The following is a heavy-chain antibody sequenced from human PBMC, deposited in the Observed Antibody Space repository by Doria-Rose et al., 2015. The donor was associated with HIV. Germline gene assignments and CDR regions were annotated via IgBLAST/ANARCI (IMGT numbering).Heavy chain of an antibody. J-gene: IGHJ4*02. V-gene: IGHV2-26*01. CDR3: ARIKSSRWYHKYYFDF. D-gene: IGHD6-13*01. Sequence: ESGPVLVKPTETLTLTCTVSGVSLSSPGMGVGWIRQPPGKALEWLANIFSDDERSYKTSLKSRLTISRGTSKSQVVLTMTDMDPVDTATYYCARIKSSRWYHKYYFDFWGQGTLVIVSA. CDR1: GVSLSSPGMG. CDR2: IFSDDER.